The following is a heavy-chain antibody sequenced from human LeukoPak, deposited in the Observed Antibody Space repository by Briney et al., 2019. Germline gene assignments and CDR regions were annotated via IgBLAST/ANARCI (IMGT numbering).Heavy chain of an antibody. V-gene: IGHV5-10-1*01. CDR2: IDPSDSYT. CDR1: GYSFISYW. D-gene: IGHD3-22*01. Sequence: GESLKISCKGSGYSFISYWISWVRQMPGKGLEWMGRIDPSDSYTNYSPSFQGHVTISADKSISTAYLQWSSLKASDTAMYYCASSTMIDHRSWFDPWGQGTLVTVSS. CDR3: ASSTMIDHRSWFDP. J-gene: IGHJ5*02.